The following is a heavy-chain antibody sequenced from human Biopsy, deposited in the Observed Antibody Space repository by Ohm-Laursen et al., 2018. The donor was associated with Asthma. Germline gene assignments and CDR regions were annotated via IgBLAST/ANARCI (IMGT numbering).Heavy chain of an antibody. CDR3: ARCQVGYSSGWSLLLKKIYYSGMDV. V-gene: IGHV1-69*13. Sequence: GASVKVSCKAPGGTFSNFAISWVRQAPGQGLEWLGGIMTGFGTTNYAQKFQGRVTITADESTSTAYMEVTSLRSEDTAIYYCARCQVGYSSGWSLLLKKIYYSGMDVWGQGTAVPVSS. J-gene: IGHJ6*02. CDR2: IMTGFGTT. D-gene: IGHD6-19*01. CDR1: GGTFSNFA.